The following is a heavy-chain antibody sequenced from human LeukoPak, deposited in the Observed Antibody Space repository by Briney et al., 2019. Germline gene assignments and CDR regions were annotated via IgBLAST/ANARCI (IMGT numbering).Heavy chain of an antibody. D-gene: IGHD2-15*01. Sequence: PGGSLRLSCAASGFFFSNSGMHWVRQAPGKRLEWVAILPYDGNNEYYADSVKGRFTASRDNSENTLYLQMNSLRSEDTAVYYCAKDGLYCTGGSCYNLLNSRGQGTLVIVSS. J-gene: IGHJ5*01. CDR3: AKDGLYCTGGSCYNLLNS. V-gene: IGHV3-30*18. CDR1: GFFFSNSG. CDR2: LPYDGNNE.